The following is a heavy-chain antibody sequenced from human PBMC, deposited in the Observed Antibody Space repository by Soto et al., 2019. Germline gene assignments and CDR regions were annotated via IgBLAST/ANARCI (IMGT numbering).Heavy chain of an antibody. Sequence: QITLKESGPTLVKATQTLTLTCTFSGFSLSTSGVGVGWIRQPPGKALEWLALIYWDDDKRYSPSLKSRLTNTKDPSKTQGVPIKTNMDPVDTATYYCAHTLLNSSGSGTYYFNYWDQGTLVTVSS. CDR2: IYWDDDK. CDR1: GFSLSTSGVG. V-gene: IGHV2-5*02. CDR3: AHTLLNSSGSGTYYFNY. D-gene: IGHD3-10*01. J-gene: IGHJ4*02.